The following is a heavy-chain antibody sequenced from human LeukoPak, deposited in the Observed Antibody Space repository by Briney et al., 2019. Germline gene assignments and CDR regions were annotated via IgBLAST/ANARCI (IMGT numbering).Heavy chain of an antibody. CDR1: GGSIHSSSYH. J-gene: IGHJ6*02. Sequence: SETLSLTCTVSGGSIHSSSYHWGWIRQPPGKGLDWIGSIFYSGSTYYKPSLKSRVTISVDTSNNQFSLKLSSVTAADTAVYYCARTHLYYGMDVWGQGTTVTVSS. CDR3: ARTHLYYGMDV. CDR2: IFYSGST. V-gene: IGHV4-39*01.